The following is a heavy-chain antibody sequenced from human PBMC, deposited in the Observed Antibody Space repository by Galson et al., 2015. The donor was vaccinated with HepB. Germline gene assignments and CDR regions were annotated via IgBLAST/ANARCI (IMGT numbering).Heavy chain of an antibody. Sequence: SLRLSCAASGFTFSSYGMHWVRQAPGKGLEWVAVISYDGSNKYYADSVKGRFTISRDNSKNTLYLQMNSLRAEDTAVYYCAKDLWDDSSGLYYYYGMDVWGQGTTVTVSS. CDR2: ISYDGSNK. V-gene: IGHV3-30*18. CDR1: GFTFSSYG. D-gene: IGHD3-22*01. J-gene: IGHJ6*02. CDR3: AKDLWDDSSGLYYYYGMDV.